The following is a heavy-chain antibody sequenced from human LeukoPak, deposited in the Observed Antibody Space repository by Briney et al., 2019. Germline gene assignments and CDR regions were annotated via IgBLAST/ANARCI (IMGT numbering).Heavy chain of an antibody. CDR1: GFTFSSYT. CDR3: ARDRRGQDYGDYLSYYYYMDV. J-gene: IGHJ6*03. D-gene: IGHD4-17*01. V-gene: IGHV3-48*01. CDR2: ISSSSSTI. Sequence: GGSLRLSCAASGFTFSSYTMNWVRQAPGKGLEWVSCISSSSSTIYYADSVKGRFTISRDNAKNSLYLQMNSLRAEDTAVYYCARDRRGQDYGDYLSYYYYMDVWGKGTTVTVSS.